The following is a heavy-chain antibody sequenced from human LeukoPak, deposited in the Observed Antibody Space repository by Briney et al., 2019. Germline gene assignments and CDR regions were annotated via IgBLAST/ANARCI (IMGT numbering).Heavy chain of an antibody. J-gene: IGHJ5*02. CDR1: GFALTGNY. CDR2: ISSGSYSH. V-gene: IGHV3-11*01. CDR3: ARGKRTFDP. Sequence: GGSLRLSCVVSGFALTGNYMSWIRQAPGKEPEWVAYISSGSYSHNYADSVRGRFTISRDNSKNSLYLEMSDLRVEDTALYYCARGKRTFDPWGKGTLVTVTS.